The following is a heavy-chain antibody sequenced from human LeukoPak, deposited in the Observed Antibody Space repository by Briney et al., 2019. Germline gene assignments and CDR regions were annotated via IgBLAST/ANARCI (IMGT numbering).Heavy chain of an antibody. J-gene: IGHJ3*01. V-gene: IGHV4-34*01. Sequence: PSETLSLTCAVYGGSFSGYYWSWIRQPPGKGLEWIGEINHSGSTSYNPSLKSRVTISVDTSKNQFSLKLSSVTAADTAVYYCAKPSNYYGSATDAFDFWGQGTMVTVSS. CDR1: GGSFSGYY. CDR3: AKPSNYYGSATDAFDF. D-gene: IGHD3-10*01. CDR2: INHSGST.